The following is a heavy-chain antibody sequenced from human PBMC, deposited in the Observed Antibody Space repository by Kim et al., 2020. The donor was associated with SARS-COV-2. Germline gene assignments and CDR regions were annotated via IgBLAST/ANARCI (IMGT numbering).Heavy chain of an antibody. CDR1: GFTFSSFA. CDR3: AKGAYYYDNSGYYRYGMDV. Sequence: GGSLRLSCAASGFTFSSFAMSWVRQAPGKGLEWVSTISGSGGSTYYADSVKGRFTISRENSKNTLYLQMNSLRVEDTAVYYCAKGAYYYDNSGYYRYGMDVWGQGTTVTVSS. D-gene: IGHD3-22*01. J-gene: IGHJ6*02. V-gene: IGHV3-23*01. CDR2: ISGSGGST.